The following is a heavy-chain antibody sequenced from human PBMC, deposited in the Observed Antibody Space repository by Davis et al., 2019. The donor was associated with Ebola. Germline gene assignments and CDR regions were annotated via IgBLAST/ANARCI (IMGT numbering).Heavy chain of an antibody. CDR1: GFPFSNYA. Sequence: GESLKISCATSGFPFSNYAMHWVRQTPDKGLEWVAVTSHNERERFYGESVQGRFTISRDNSKNTLYLQMNSLRAEDTAVYYCAKPADSAMVPIFWGQGTLVTVSS. V-gene: IGHV3-30*04. J-gene: IGHJ4*02. CDR2: TSHNERER. D-gene: IGHD5-18*01. CDR3: AKPADSAMVPIF.